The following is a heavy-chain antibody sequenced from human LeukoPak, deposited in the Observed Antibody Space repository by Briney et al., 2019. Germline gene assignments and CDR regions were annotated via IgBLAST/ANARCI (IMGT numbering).Heavy chain of an antibody. D-gene: IGHD7-27*01. Sequence: ASVKVSCKASGYTFTSYDFNWVRQATGQRPEWMGWMSPNSGDTGYAQKFQDRVTMTRNTSISTAYMELSSLRSDDTAVYYCARGAWGMDVWGQGTTVTVSS. J-gene: IGHJ6*02. CDR2: MSPNSGDT. V-gene: IGHV1-8*01. CDR1: GYTFTSYD. CDR3: ARGAWGMDV.